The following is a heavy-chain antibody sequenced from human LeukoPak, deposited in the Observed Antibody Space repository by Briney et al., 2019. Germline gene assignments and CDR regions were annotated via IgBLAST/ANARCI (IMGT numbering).Heavy chain of an antibody. V-gene: IGHV3-53*01. Sequence: GGSLRLSCAASGFTLSNAWMSWVRQAPGKGLEWVSVIYSGGSTYYADSVKGRFTISRDNSKNTLYLQMNSLRAEDTAVYYCARDIGYCSGGSCFNWFDPWGQGTLVTVSS. CDR3: ARDIGYCSGGSCFNWFDP. J-gene: IGHJ5*02. CDR2: IYSGGST. D-gene: IGHD2-15*01. CDR1: GFTLSNAW.